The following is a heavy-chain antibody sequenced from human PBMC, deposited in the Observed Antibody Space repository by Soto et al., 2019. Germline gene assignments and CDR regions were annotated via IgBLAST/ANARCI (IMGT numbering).Heavy chain of an antibody. CDR2: IYHSGST. CDR1: GGSISSGGYS. D-gene: IGHD4-4*01. CDR3: ARGVNRDVYNKFDY. V-gene: IGHV4-30-2*01. J-gene: IGHJ4*02. Sequence: QLQLQESGSGLVKPSQTLSLTSAVSGGSISSGGYSWSWIRQPPAKGLEWIGYIYHSGSTYYNPSLKSRVTISVDRSKNQFSLKLSSVTAADTAVYYCARGVNRDVYNKFDYWGQGTLVTVSS.